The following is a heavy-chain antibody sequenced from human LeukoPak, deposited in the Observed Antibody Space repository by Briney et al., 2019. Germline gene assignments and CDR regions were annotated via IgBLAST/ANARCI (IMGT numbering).Heavy chain of an antibody. D-gene: IGHD6-13*01. J-gene: IGHJ3*01. CDR2: INRDGGLT. CDR1: GFTFSENW. Sequence: QTGGSLRLSCVASGFTFSENWMHWVRQAPGKGLAWVSHINRDGGLTNYADSVKGRFTISRDNARNTVYLQMSSLRVEDTAIYFCAREEHRLAEAGTSAFDLGGQGTLVTVSP. V-gene: IGHV3-74*01. CDR3: AREEHRLAEAGTSAFDL.